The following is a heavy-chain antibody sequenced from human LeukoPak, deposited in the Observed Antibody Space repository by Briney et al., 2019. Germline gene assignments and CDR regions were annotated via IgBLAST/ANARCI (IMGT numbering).Heavy chain of an antibody. CDR3: ARDQAVRGVIGFDP. V-gene: IGHV4-4*07. J-gene: IGHJ5*02. CDR1: GGSISSYY. D-gene: IGHD3-10*01. Sequence: KPSETLSLTCTVSGGSISSYYWSWIRQPAGKGLEWIGRIYTSESTNYNPSLKSRVTMSVDTSKNQFSLKLGSVTAADTAVYYCARDQAVRGVIGFDPWGQGTLVTVSS. CDR2: IYTSEST.